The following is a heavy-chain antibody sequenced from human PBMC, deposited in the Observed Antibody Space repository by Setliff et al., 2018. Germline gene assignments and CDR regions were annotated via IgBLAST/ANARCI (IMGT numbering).Heavy chain of an antibody. CDR1: GGAFSNYG. D-gene: IGHD2-8*01. CDR3: RRLVRFCTRVTCQRLLGGDF. V-gene: IGHV1-69*11. CDR2: IIPILETT. Sequence: GASVKVSCKVSGGAFSNYGLTWVRQAPGQGLVWMGRIIPILETTNYAQNFQGRVSITADESTRTAYMELSRLTFEDTAVYYCRRLVRFCTRVTCQRLLGGDFWGQGTLVTVSS. J-gene: IGHJ4*02.